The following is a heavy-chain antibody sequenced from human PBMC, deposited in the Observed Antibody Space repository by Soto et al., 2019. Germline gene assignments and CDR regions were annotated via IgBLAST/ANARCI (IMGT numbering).Heavy chain of an antibody. CDR3: ARDQCSSTSCYLGRAFDI. V-gene: IGHV4-31*03. CDR2: IYYSGST. CDR1: GGSISSGGYY. Sequence: QVQLQESGPGLVKPSQTLSLTCTVSGGSISSGGYYWSWIRQHPGKGLEWIGYIYYSGSTYYNPSLKRRVTISVDTSKNQCSLKLSSVTAADTAVYYCARDQCSSTSCYLGRAFDIWGQGTMVTVSS. D-gene: IGHD2-2*01. J-gene: IGHJ3*02.